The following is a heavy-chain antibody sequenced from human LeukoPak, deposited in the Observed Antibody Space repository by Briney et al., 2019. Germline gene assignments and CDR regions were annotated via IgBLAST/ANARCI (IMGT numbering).Heavy chain of an antibody. J-gene: IGHJ6*03. D-gene: IGHD3-3*01. CDR1: GFTFSSYS. CDR3: ARDFANYYMDV. CDR2: ISSSSSYI. Sequence: PGGSLRLSCAASGFTFSSYSMNWVRQAPGKGLEWVSSISSSSSYIYYADSVKGRFTISKDNAKNSLYLQMNSLRAEDTAVYYCARDFANYYMDVWGKGTTVTVSS. V-gene: IGHV3-21*01.